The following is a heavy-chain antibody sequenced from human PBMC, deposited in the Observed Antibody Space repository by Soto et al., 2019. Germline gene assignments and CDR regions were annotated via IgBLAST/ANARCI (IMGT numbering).Heavy chain of an antibody. CDR3: AREHERVVATIDY. Sequence: GGSLRLSCAASGFTFSSYGMHWVRQAPGKGLEWVAVIWYDGSNKYYADSVKGRFTISRDNSKNTLYLQMNSLRAEDTAVYYCAREHERVVATIDYWGQGTLVTVSS. J-gene: IGHJ4*02. CDR1: GFTFSSYG. D-gene: IGHD5-12*01. CDR2: IWYDGSNK. V-gene: IGHV3-33*01.